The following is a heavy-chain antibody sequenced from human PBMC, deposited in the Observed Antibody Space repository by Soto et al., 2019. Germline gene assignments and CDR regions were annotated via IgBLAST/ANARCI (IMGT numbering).Heavy chain of an antibody. CDR3: ARVTPGNNLYYFYGLDV. D-gene: IGHD1-1*01. J-gene: IGHJ6*02. CDR2: ISYEGSNT. V-gene: IGHV3-30-3*01. Sequence: SLLLSGVASGFTFGTYAIHGVRLAPGKGLQWVALISYEGSNTYYADSVKGRFTVSRDNSKNTLYLQMNRLRPEDTGVYYCARVTPGNNLYYFYGLDVWGQGTSVTVSS. CDR1: GFTFGTYA.